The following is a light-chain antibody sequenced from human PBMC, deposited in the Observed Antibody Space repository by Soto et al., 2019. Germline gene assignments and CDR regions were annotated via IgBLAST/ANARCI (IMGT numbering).Light chain of an antibody. CDR3: QQYDNWPLT. CDR2: DAS. V-gene: IGKV3-15*01. CDR1: QSVSSSY. J-gene: IGKJ4*01. Sequence: EIILTQSPGTLYLSPGEIATLSCRASQSVSSSYLAWYQQKPGQAPRVLIYDASTRATVIPARFSGSGSGTEFTLTISSLQSEDFAVYYCQQYDNWPLTFGGGTKVDIK.